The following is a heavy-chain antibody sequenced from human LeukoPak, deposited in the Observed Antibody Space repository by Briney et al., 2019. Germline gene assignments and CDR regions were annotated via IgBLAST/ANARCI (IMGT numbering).Heavy chain of an antibody. CDR3: ARGRIAAVGYFQH. Sequence: SQTLSLTCAISGDSVSSNSAAWTWIRQSPSRGLEWLGRTYYRSKWYNDYAVSVKSRITINPDTSKNQFSLQLNSVTPEDTAVYYCARGRIAAVGYFQHWGQGTLVTVSS. D-gene: IGHD6-13*01. CDR2: TYYRSKWYN. CDR1: GDSVSSNSAA. J-gene: IGHJ1*01. V-gene: IGHV6-1*01.